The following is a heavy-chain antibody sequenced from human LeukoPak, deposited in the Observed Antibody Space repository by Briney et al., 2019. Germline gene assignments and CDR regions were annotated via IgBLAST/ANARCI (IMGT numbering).Heavy chain of an antibody. CDR1: GYTFTSYA. Sequence: ASVKVSCKASGYTFTSYAMNWVRQAPGQGLEWMGWINTNTGNPTYAQDFTGRFVFSLDTSVSTAYLQISSLKAEDTAVYYCARGTAWYYYIHKSPFDYWGQGTLVTVSS. D-gene: IGHD2/OR15-2a*01. J-gene: IGHJ4*02. CDR2: INTNTGNP. CDR3: ARGTAWYYYIHKSPFDY. V-gene: IGHV7-4-1*02.